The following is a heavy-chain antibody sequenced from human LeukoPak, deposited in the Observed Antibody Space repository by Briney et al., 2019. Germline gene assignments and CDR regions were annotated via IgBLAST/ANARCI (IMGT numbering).Heavy chain of an antibody. D-gene: IGHD4-17*01. CDR2: IYYSGST. CDR1: GGSISSYY. CDR3: ARDDYGDPNWFDP. J-gene: IGHJ5*02. V-gene: IGHV4-59*01. Sequence: PSETLSLTCTVSGGSISSYYWSWIRQPPGKGLEWIGYIYYSGSTNYNPSLKSRVTISVDTSKNQFSLKLSSVTAADTAVYYCARDDYGDPNWFDPWGQGTLVTVSS.